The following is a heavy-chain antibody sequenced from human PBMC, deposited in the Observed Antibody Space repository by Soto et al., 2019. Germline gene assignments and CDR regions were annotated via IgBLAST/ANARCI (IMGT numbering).Heavy chain of an antibody. J-gene: IGHJ4*02. CDR1: A. V-gene: IGHV3-23*01. Sequence: AMSWARQAPGKGLEWVSAISNGGDRTYYAESVKGRFTISRDNSRNTLYLQMNSLRADDTAVYYCANWVEGTMVYFDYWGLGTLVTVSS. CDR3: ANWVEGTMVYFDY. D-gene: IGHD2-8*01. CDR2: ISNGGDRT.